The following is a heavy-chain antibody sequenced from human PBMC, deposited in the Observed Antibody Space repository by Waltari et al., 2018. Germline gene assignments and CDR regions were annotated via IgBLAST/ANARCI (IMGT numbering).Heavy chain of an antibody. V-gene: IGHV3-7*01. CDR1: GFTFSAYW. Sequence: EVQLVESGGGLVQPAGSLSLSCLVSGFTFSAYWMSWFRQAPGKGLEWVANIKQDGSDIYYADSVKGRFTISRDNAKNSLYLQMNSLRAEDTAVYYCARDVGNVGGNYWGQGTLVTVSS. D-gene: IGHD3-10*01. CDR2: IKQDGSDI. J-gene: IGHJ4*02. CDR3: ARDVGNVGGNY.